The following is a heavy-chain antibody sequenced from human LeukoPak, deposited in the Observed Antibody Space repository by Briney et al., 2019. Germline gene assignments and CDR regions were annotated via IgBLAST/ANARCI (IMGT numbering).Heavy chain of an antibody. CDR1: GGSISSSSYY. V-gene: IGHV4-39*07. Sequence: PSETLSLTCTVSGGSISSSSYYWGWIRQPPGKGLEWIGSIYYSGSTYYNPSLKSRVTISVDTSKNQFSLKLSSVTAADTAVYYCARDREGYCSGGSCYSGDAFDIWGQGTMVTVSS. J-gene: IGHJ3*02. CDR3: ARDREGYCSGGSCYSGDAFDI. CDR2: IYYSGST. D-gene: IGHD2-15*01.